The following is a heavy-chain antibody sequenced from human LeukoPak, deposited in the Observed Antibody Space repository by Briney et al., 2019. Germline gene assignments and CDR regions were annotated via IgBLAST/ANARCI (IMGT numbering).Heavy chain of an antibody. J-gene: IGHJ3*02. D-gene: IGHD3-10*01. CDR2: IYYSGST. CDR1: GGSISSGGYY. Sequence: SETLSLTCTVSGGSISSGGYYWSWIRQHPGKGLEWIGYIYYSGSTYYNPSLKSRVTMSVDTSKNQFSLKLSSVTAADTAVYYCARDGHYGSGSYSRDAFDIWGQGTMVTVSS. V-gene: IGHV4-31*03. CDR3: ARDGHYGSGSYSRDAFDI.